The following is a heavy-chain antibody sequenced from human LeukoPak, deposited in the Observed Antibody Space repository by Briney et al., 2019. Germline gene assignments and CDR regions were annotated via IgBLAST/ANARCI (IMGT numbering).Heavy chain of an antibody. V-gene: IGHV3-33*01. CDR2: TRFDGSIK. Sequence: GGSLRLSCAVSGFIFSDYGLHWVRQAPGKGLEWVAVTRFDGSIKQYADSVKGRFTISRDDAKNALYLQMNSLKAEDTAGFYCARCRATRPYSFDYWPRGPLVPVPS. J-gene: IGHJ4*02. CDR1: GFIFSDYG. CDR3: ARCRATRPYSFDY. D-gene: IGHD1-1*01.